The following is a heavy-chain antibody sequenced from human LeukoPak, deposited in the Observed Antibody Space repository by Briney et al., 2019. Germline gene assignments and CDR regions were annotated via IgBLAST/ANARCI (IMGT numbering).Heavy chain of an antibody. D-gene: IGHD3-22*01. J-gene: IGHJ6*02. CDR3: ARCSTMIVVNGMDV. CDR1: GFTFSSYA. CDR2: ISYDGSNK. Sequence: PGGSLRLSCAASGFTFSSYAMHWVRQAPGKGLEWVAVISYDGSNKYYADSVKGRFTISRDNSKNTLYLQMNSLRAEDTAVYYCARCSTMIVVNGMDVWGQGTLVTVSS. V-gene: IGHV3-30-3*01.